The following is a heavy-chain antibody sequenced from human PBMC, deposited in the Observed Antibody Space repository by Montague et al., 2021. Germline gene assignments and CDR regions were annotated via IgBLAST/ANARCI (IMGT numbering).Heavy chain of an antibody. Sequence: SETLSLTCAVYGGSLSGYIWNWIRQPPGRDLEWIGEISHTGSTSYNPSLKSRVTMSVDTSENHVSLRLSSVTAADTAVYYCARGEGALTGMDDWGQGALVTVSS. D-gene: IGHD3-9*01. CDR2: ISHTGST. V-gene: IGHV4-34*01. J-gene: IGHJ4*02. CDR1: GGSLSGYI. CDR3: ARGEGALTGMDD.